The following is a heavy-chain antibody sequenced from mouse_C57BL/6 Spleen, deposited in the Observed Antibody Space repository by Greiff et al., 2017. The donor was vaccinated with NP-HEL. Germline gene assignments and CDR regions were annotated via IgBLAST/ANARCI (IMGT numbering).Heavy chain of an antibody. CDR1: GFTFSDYG. D-gene: IGHD1-1*01. V-gene: IGHV5-17*01. CDR3: ARRITTPVGDYAMDY. CDR2: ISSGSSTI. Sequence: DVQLVESGGGLVKPGGSLKLSCAASGFTFSDYGMHWVRQAPEKGLEWVAYISSGSSTIYYADTVKGRFTISRDNAKNTLFLQMTSLRSEDTAMYYSARRITTPVGDYAMDYWGQGTSVTVSS. J-gene: IGHJ4*01.